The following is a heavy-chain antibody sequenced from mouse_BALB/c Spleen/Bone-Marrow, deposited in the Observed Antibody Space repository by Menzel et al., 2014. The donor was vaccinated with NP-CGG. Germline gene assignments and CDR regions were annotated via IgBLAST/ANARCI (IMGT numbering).Heavy chain of an antibody. CDR2: IYPGGGYT. V-gene: IGHV1-63*02. CDR3: AIHGEAMDY. J-gene: IGHJ4*01. Sequence: QVHVKQSGAELVRPGTSVEMSCKAAGYTFTNYWIGWVKQRPGHGLEWIGDIYPGGGYTNYNGKFKGKATLTADTSSSTAYMQLSSLTSEDSAVYYCAIHGEAMDYWGQGTSVTVSS. CDR1: GYTFTNYW.